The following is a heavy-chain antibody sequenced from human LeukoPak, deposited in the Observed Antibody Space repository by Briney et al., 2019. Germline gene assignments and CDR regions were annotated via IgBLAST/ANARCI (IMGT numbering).Heavy chain of an antibody. D-gene: IGHD3-22*01. CDR3: AGDSSRFDP. Sequence: SETLSLTCAVYGGSFSGHYSSWIRQPPGKGLEWIGEINHRGSTNYNPSLKSRVSISVDTSKNQFSLKLSSVTAADTAVYYCAGDSSRFDPWGQGTLVTVSS. V-gene: IGHV4-34*01. CDR1: GGSFSGHY. J-gene: IGHJ5*02. CDR2: INHRGST.